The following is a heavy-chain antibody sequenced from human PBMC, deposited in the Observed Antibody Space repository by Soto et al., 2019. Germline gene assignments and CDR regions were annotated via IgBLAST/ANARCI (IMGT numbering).Heavy chain of an antibody. CDR3: ARVEYSFGTPFLDY. Sequence: QVQLVESGGGVVQPGRSLRLSCSASGFNFGHYAMHWVRQAPGKGLEWVAALSFDRSNEYYADSLRGRFTISRDNSKNPLYLQMNSLRAEDTAVYYCARVEYSFGTPFLDYWGQGTLVTVSS. J-gene: IGHJ4*02. V-gene: IGHV3-30-3*01. CDR2: LSFDRSNE. D-gene: IGHD3-16*01. CDR1: GFNFGHYA.